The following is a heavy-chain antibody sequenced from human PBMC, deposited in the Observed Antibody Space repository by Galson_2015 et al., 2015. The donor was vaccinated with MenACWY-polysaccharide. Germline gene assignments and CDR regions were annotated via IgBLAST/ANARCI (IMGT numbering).Heavy chain of an antibody. Sequence: SLRLSCAGSGVTLSNYGMSWVRQAPGKGLERVSVISDRVDSTHYADSAKGRFTVSRDNSRNTLYLQMNSLRGDDTAVYFCARGSNICKYLDYWVQGALVTVSS. CDR2: ISDRVDST. CDR3: ARGSNICKYLDY. J-gene: IGHJ4*02. CDR1: GVTLSNYG. V-gene: IGHV3-23*01. D-gene: IGHD2/OR15-2a*01.